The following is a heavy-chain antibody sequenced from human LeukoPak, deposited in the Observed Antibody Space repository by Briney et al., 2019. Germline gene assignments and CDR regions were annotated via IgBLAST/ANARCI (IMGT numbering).Heavy chain of an antibody. J-gene: IGHJ5*02. CDR3: ARERSSSWYRNWFDP. CDR1: GYTFTGYY. CDR2: INPNSGGT. D-gene: IGHD6-13*01. Sequence: ASVKVFCKASGYTFTGYYMHWVRQAPGQGLEWMGWINPNSGGTNYAQKFQGRVTMTRDTSISTAYMELSRLRSDDTAVYYCARERSSSWYRNWFDPWGQGTLVTVSS. V-gene: IGHV1-2*02.